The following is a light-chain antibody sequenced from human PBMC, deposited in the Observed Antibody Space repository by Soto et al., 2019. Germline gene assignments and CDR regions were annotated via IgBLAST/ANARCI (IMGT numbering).Light chain of an antibody. CDR1: QALSNY. J-gene: IGKJ1*01. V-gene: IGKV1-9*01. CDR3: QQYNTYSA. Sequence: DIQLTQSPSVLSASVGDTVTISCRASQALSNYLAWYQQKPGKAPDLLIYSASTLQSGVPSRFSGSGSGTEFTLTISSLQPDDFATYYCQQYNTYSAFGQGTKVDIK. CDR2: SAS.